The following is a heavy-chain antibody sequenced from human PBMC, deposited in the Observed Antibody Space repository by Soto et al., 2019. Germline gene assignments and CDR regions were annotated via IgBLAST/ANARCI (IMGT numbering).Heavy chain of an antibody. CDR3: AGGTYSSSWYGDWFDP. CDR2: IIPILGIA. Sequence: QVQLVQSGAEVKKPGSSVKVSCKASGGTFSSYPISWVRQAPGQGLEWMGRIIPILGIANYAQQFQGRVTITADKSTSTAYMELSSLRSEDTAVYYCAGGTYSSSWYGDWFDPWGQGTLVTVSS. CDR1: GGTFSSYP. J-gene: IGHJ5*02. V-gene: IGHV1-69*02. D-gene: IGHD6-13*01.